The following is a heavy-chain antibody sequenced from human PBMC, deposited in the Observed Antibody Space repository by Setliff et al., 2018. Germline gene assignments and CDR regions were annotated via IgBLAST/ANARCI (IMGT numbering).Heavy chain of an antibody. CDR1: GFTFSSYA. V-gene: IGHV3-30*04. D-gene: IGHD2-15*01. CDR3: ARALRGYCSGGSCYNWFDP. J-gene: IGHJ5*02. Sequence: GGSLRLSCAASGFTFSSYAMYWVRQAPGKGLEWVAVISYDGSNKYYADSVKGRFTISRDNSKHTLDLQMNSLRAEDTAVYYGARALRGYCSGGSCYNWFDPWGQGTLVTVSS. CDR2: ISYDGSNK.